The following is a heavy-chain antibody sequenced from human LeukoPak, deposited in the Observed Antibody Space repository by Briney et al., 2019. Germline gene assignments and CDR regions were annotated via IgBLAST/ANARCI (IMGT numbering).Heavy chain of an antibody. D-gene: IGHD6-19*01. Sequence: GGSLRLSCAASGFTFSSYWTHWVRQAPGKGLVWVSRINSDGSSTSYADSVKGRFTISRDNAKNTLYLQMNSLRAEDTAVYYCARVVAVAAKDYWGQGTLVTVSS. J-gene: IGHJ4*02. CDR2: INSDGSST. V-gene: IGHV3-74*01. CDR1: GFTFSSYW. CDR3: ARVVAVAAKDY.